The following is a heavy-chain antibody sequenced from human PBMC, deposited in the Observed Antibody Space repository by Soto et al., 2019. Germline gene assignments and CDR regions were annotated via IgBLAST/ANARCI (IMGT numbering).Heavy chain of an antibody. V-gene: IGHV5-51*01. CDR1: GYSFTSYR. CDR3: ARHGASGGYDWADYYYGMDV. CDR2: IYPGDSDT. Sequence: GESLKISCKGSGYSFTSYRICWVRQMPGKGLEWMGIIYPGDSDTRYSPSFQGQVTISADKSISTAYLQWSSLKASDTAMYYCARHGASGGYDWADYYYGMDVWGQGTTVTVSS. D-gene: IGHD5-12*01. J-gene: IGHJ6*02.